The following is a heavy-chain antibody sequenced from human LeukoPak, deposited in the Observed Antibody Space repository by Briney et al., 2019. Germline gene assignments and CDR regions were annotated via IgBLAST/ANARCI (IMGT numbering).Heavy chain of an antibody. CDR2: IDWDDDK. CDR1: GFSLSTSGMC. CDR3: ARIQGLGSSWTLDP. D-gene: IGHD6-13*01. V-gene: IGHV2-70*01. Sequence: SGPALVKPTQTLTLTCTFSGFSLSTSGMCVSWIRQPPGKALEWLALIDWDDDKYHSTSLKTRLTISKGTSKNQVVLTMTNMDPVDTATYYCARIQGLGSSWTLDPWGQGTLVTVSS. J-gene: IGHJ5*02.